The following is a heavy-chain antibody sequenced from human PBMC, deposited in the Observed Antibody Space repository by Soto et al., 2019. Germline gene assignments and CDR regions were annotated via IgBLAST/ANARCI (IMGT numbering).Heavy chain of an antibody. D-gene: IGHD5-12*01. CDR2: IIPIFGTA. Sequence: QVQLVQSGAEVKKPGSSVKVSCKASGGTFSSYAISWVRQAPGQGLEWMGGIIPIFGTANYAQKFQGTVTITADESTSTAYMELSRLSSEATAVYYCATPDPYGYSGQDYYFDYWGQGTLVTVSS. CDR1: GGTFSSYA. V-gene: IGHV1-69*12. CDR3: ATPDPYGYSGQDYYFDY. J-gene: IGHJ4*02.